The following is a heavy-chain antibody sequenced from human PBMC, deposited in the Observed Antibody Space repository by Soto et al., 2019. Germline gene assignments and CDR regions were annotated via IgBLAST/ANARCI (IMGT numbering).Heavy chain of an antibody. Sequence: ASVKVSCKASGYTFTSYYMHWVRQAPGQGLEWMGIINPSGGSTSYAQKFQGRVTMTRDTSTSTVYMELSSLRSEDTAVYYCARDQRGYYDSSGLLDYWGQGTLVTVS. V-gene: IGHV1-46*01. CDR2: INPSGGST. CDR3: ARDQRGYYDSSGLLDY. J-gene: IGHJ4*02. D-gene: IGHD3-22*01. CDR1: GYTFTSYY.